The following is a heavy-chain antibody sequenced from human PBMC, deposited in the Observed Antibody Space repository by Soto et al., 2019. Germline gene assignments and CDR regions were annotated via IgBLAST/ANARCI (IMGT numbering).Heavy chain of an antibody. CDR2: ISTANGDT. CDR3: AFLANADHNFDF. CDR1: GYTFTNYP. V-gene: IGHV1-3*04. J-gene: IGHJ4*02. Sequence: QFQRVQSGAEVKKPGASVKVSFKASGYTFTNYPLHWLRQAPGQRPEWLGLISTANGDTGFSQSFQGRVAFTRDTSANTAYMELNSLRSEDTALSHCAFLANADHNFDFWGPGTLITVSP. D-gene: IGHD3-3*01.